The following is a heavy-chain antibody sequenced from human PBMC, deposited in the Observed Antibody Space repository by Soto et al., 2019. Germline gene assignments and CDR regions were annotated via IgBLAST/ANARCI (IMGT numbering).Heavy chain of an antibody. Sequence: QVQLVQSGAEVKKPGSSVKVSCKVSGGTFSNYAIDWVRLAPGHGLEWMGGIVPIFGTTYYTQKFQGRATISADDSTTTAYLEMSSLRSEDTAIYYCARVEAVAGLYNSHGLVVWGHGTAVTVSS. V-gene: IGHV1-69*12. D-gene: IGHD6-19*01. CDR1: GGTFSNYA. J-gene: IGHJ6*02. CDR3: ARVEAVAGLYNSHGLVV. CDR2: IVPIFGTT.